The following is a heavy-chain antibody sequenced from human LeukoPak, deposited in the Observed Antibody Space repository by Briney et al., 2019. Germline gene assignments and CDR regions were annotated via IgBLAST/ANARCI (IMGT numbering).Heavy chain of an antibody. D-gene: IGHD6-13*01. CDR1: GFSFSRYG. CDR2: IQTDGNTK. J-gene: IGHJ4*02. Sequence: GGSLRLSCAASGFSFSRYGIHWVRQAPGKGLEWVTFIQTDGNTKYYANSVRGRFTITRDNSKNTASLQMNSLRAEDAGIYYCAREESSLVLGGLGYWGQGTLVSVPS. CDR3: AREESSLVLGGLGY. V-gene: IGHV3-30*02.